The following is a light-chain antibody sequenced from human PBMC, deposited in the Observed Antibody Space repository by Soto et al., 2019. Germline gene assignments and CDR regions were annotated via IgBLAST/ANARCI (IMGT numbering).Light chain of an antibody. J-gene: IGLJ2*01. V-gene: IGLV2-8*01. CDR3: SSYTTIKTVV. Sequence: SVLTQPPSASGSPGQSVTISCTGTSSDVGAYIFVSWYQQHPGKAPKLMVYDVNRRPPGVPDRFFGSKSANTAYLTISGVQPEDEADYHCSSYTTIKTVVFGGGTQLTVL. CDR1: SSDVGAYIF. CDR2: DVN.